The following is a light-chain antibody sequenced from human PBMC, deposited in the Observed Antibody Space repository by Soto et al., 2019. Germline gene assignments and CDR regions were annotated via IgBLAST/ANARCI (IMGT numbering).Light chain of an antibody. CDR2: DAS. CDR3: QQRYNWVT. J-gene: IGKJ4*01. V-gene: IGKV3-11*01. CDR1: QSVGRS. Sequence: EIVFTQSPATLSLSPGDRVTLSCRASQSVGRSLAWYQQRPGQAPRLLIYDASNRATGIPARFSGSGSGTDFTLTISSLEPEDFAVYYCQQRYNWVTFGGGTKVDIK.